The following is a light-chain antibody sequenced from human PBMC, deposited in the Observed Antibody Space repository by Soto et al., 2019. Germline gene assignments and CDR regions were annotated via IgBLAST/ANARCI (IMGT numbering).Light chain of an antibody. Sequence: IQMTQSPSTLSASVGDRVTITCRASQTISKWLAWHQQRPGKATKLMEDKACILQSGVRSRFSGSGSGTEFTLTISSLQPEDFANYYCQQYNSYSQTFGQGTKVDIK. J-gene: IGKJ1*01. CDR2: KAC. V-gene: IGKV1-5*03. CDR1: QTISKW. CDR3: QQYNSYSQT.